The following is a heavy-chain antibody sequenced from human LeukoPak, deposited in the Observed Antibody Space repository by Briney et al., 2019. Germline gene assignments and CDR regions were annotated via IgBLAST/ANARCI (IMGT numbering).Heavy chain of an antibody. J-gene: IGHJ4*02. CDR3: ARDYWWNYDY. CDR2: ISKDGSDK. D-gene: IGHD1-7*01. Sequence: PGRSLRLSCAASGFTFSDYAMHWARQAPGKGLGWVAVISKDGSDKYYPGSVRGRFTISRDNSKNTIYLQMDSLRAEDTAIYYCARDYWWNYDYWGQGTLVTVSS. V-gene: IGHV3-30-3*01. CDR1: GFTFSDYA.